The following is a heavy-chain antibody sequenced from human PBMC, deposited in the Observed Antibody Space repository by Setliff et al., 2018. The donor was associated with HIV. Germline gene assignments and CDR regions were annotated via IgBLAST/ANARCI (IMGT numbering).Heavy chain of an antibody. J-gene: IGHJ6*03. V-gene: IGHV4-4*07. CDR2: MYHTGMS. CDR3: ARGSYYYYNMDV. Sequence: PSETLSLTCSVSGGSMSSHYWTWVRQPAGKGLEWIGRMYHTGMSKYNPSLKSRVTMSVSPSKNQFSLKLTSVTAADTAVYYCARGSYYYYNMDVWGKGATVTVS. CDR1: GGSMSSHY.